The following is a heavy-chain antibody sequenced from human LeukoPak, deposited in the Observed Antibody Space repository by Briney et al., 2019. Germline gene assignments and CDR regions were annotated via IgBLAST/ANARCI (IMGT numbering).Heavy chain of an antibody. Sequence: PGGSLRLSCAASGFTFSSYAMSWVRQAPGKGLEWVSAISGSGGSTYYADSVKGRFTISRDNSKNTLYLQMNSLRAEDTAVYYCAKEVGLSRGWYLGADYYYGMDVWGQGTTVTVSS. CDR1: GFTFSSYA. CDR3: AKEVGLSRGWYLGADYYYGMDV. CDR2: ISGSGGST. D-gene: IGHD6-19*01. J-gene: IGHJ6*02. V-gene: IGHV3-23*01.